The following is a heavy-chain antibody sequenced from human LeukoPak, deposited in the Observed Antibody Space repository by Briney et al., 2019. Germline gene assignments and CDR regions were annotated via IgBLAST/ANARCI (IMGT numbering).Heavy chain of an antibody. J-gene: IGHJ6*04. CDR1: GFTFSSYA. CDR2: ISGSGGST. D-gene: IGHD3-16*02. V-gene: IGHV3-23*01. Sequence: PGGSLRLSCAASGFTFSSYAMSWVRQAPGKGLEWVSGISGSGGSTYYADSVKGRFTISRDNSKNTLYLQMNSLRAEDTAVYYWAKVLSPGMDVGGKGTTVTVSS. CDR3: AKVLSPGMDV.